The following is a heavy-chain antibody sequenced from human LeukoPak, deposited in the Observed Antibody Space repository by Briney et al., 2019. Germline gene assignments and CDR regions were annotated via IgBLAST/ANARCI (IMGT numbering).Heavy chain of an antibody. CDR2: IKPSGSEK. CDR1: GFTFSNYA. D-gene: IGHD2-21*02. Sequence: PGGSLRLSCAAAGFTFSNYAMTWVRQAPEKGLEWVANIKPSGSEKHYADSVEGRFTISRDNAKNSPYLQMNSLRAEDTAVYYCARDLDTYVVLTAYDTFDIWGQGTMVTVSS. CDR3: ARDLDTYVVLTAYDTFDI. V-gene: IGHV3-7*01. J-gene: IGHJ3*02.